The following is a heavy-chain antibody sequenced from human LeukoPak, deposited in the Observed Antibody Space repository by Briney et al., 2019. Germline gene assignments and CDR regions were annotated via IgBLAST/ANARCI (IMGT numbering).Heavy chain of an antibody. V-gene: IGHV3-48*01. CDR1: GFTFSSYW. J-gene: IGHJ6*02. CDR2: ISSSSSTI. D-gene: IGHD3-10*01. CDR3: ARVLVRGVIHYYYYGMDV. Sequence: GGSLRLSCAASGFTFSSYWMNWVRQAPGKGLEWVSYISSSSSTIYYADSVKGRFTISRDNAKNSLYLQMNSLRAEDTAVYYCARVLVRGVIHYYYYGMDVWGQGTTVTVSS.